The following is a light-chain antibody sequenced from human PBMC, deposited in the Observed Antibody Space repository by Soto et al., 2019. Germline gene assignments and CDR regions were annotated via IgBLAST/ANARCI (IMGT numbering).Light chain of an antibody. CDR1: QSVGTW. CDR2: GAS. CDR3: QQYNRNTWS. J-gene: IGKJ1*01. Sequence: DIQMTQSPSTVSASVGGRVTITCRASQSVGTWVAWYQQKPGKAPKLLIYGASNLESGVPSRFSGSGSGTEFTLTITTLQPDDFATYFCQQYNRNTWSFXPGTKVDIK. V-gene: IGKV1-5*01.